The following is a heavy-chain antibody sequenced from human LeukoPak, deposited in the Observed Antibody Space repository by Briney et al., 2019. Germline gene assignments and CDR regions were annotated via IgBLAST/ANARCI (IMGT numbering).Heavy chain of an antibody. D-gene: IGHD3-10*01. CDR1: GGSISSYY. CDR2: IYTSGST. Sequence: SETLSLTCTVSGGSISSYYWSWIRQPAGKGLEWIGRIYTSGSTNYNPSLKSRVTMSVDTSKNQFSLKLSSGPAADTAVYYCARDVWFGESQRPWVDWFDPWGQGTLVTVSS. J-gene: IGHJ5*02. V-gene: IGHV4-4*07. CDR3: ARDVWFGESQRPWVDWFDP.